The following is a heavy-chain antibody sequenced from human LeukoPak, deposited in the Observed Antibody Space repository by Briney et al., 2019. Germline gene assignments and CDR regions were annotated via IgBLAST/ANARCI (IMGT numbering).Heavy chain of an antibody. CDR3: ARVGGRYDILTDGGFDP. Sequence: ASVKVSCKASGYTFTSYDINWVRQATGQGLEWMGWMNPNSGNTGYAQKFQGRVTMTRNTSISTAYMELSSLRSEDTAVYYCARVGGRYDILTDGGFDPWGQGTLVTVSS. J-gene: IGHJ5*02. CDR1: GYTFTSYD. CDR2: MNPNSGNT. V-gene: IGHV1-8*01. D-gene: IGHD3-9*01.